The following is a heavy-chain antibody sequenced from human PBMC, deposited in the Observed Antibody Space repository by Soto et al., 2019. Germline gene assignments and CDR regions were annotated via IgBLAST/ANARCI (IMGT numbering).Heavy chain of an antibody. V-gene: IGHV4-39*01. D-gene: IGHD3-16*01. Sequence: SETLSLTCTVSGGSITSSNYYWGWIRKPPGKGLEGIGSIYYRRYTNYNTSIKSQDTISVDTSKNQFSLKLSSVTAADTAVYYCAKHNGPLYVGYYYDMDVWGQGTTVT. J-gene: IGHJ6*02. CDR1: GGSITSSNYY. CDR3: AKHNGPLYVGYYYDMDV. CDR2: IYYRRYT.